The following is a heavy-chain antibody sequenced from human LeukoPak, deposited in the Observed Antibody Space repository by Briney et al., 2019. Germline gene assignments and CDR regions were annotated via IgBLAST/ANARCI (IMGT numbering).Heavy chain of an antibody. Sequence: GGTLRLSCAASGFTFSSYGMSWVRQAPGKGLQWVSVIIGSGSSTYYADSVKGRFTISRDNARNTLYLQMNSLRAEDTAVYYCAKDLDGPPTDYWGQGTLITVSS. V-gene: IGHV3-23*01. D-gene: IGHD3-9*01. CDR2: IIGSGSST. J-gene: IGHJ4*02. CDR3: AKDLDGPPTDY. CDR1: GFTFSSYG.